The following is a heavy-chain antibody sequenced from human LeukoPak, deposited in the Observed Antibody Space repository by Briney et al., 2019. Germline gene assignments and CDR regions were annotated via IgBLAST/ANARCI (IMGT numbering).Heavy chain of an antibody. D-gene: IGHD2-8*01. CDR2: ISSSGSTI. CDR3: ARVMVYATGWFDP. J-gene: IGHJ5*02. CDR1: EFTFSSYE. V-gene: IGHV3-48*03. Sequence: GGSLRLSCAASEFTFSSYEMNWVRQAPGKGLEWVSYISSSGSTIYYADSVKGRFTISRDNAKNSLYLQMNSLRAEDTAVYYCARVMVYATGWFDPWGQGTLVTVSS.